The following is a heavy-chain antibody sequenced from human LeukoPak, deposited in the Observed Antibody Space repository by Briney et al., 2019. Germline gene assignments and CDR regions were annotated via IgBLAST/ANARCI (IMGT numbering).Heavy chain of an antibody. Sequence: SETLSLTCAVSGASIASHSWWSWVRQPPGKGLEWIGEVHHSGGANYKPSLKSRVTISVDTSRNHFSLKLTSVTAADTAVYFCAYNRNFALDNWGQGTLVTVSS. CDR2: VHHSGGA. D-gene: IGHD1-14*01. V-gene: IGHV4/OR15-8*01. CDR3: AYNRNFALDN. CDR1: GASIASHSW. J-gene: IGHJ4*01.